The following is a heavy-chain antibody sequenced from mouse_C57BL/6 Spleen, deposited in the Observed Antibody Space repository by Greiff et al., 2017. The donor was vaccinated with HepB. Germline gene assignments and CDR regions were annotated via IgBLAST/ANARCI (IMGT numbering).Heavy chain of an antibody. D-gene: IGHD2-13*01. J-gene: IGHJ1*03. Sequence: VQLQQSGAELVKPGASVKLSSTASASNIKDTYMHWVKRRPKQGLGWIGRIDPEDGETKFAPKFQGKATITADTSSNTAYLQLSSLTSEDTAVYYCARQDYNWYFDVWGTGTTVTVSS. CDR2: IDPEDGET. CDR3: ARQDYNWYFDV. CDR1: ASNIKDTY. V-gene: IGHV14-2*01.